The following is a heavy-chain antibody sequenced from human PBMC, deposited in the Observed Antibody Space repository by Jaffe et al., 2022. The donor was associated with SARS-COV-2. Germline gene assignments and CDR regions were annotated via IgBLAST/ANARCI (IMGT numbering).Heavy chain of an antibody. CDR1: GGSISSSSYY. D-gene: IGHD6-13*01. V-gene: IGHV4-39*01. Sequence: QLQLQESGPGLVKPSETLSLTCTVSGGSISSSSYYWGWIRQPPGKGLEWIGSIYYSGSTYYNPSLKSRVTISVDTSKNQFSLKLSSVTAADTAVYYCATKGGIATPLSPKQPPDDNWFDPWGQGTLVTVSS. CDR3: ATKGGIATPLSPKQPPDDNWFDP. CDR2: IYYSGST. J-gene: IGHJ5*02.